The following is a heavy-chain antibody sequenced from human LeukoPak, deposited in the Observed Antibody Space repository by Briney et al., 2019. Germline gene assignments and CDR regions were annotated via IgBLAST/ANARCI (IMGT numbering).Heavy chain of an antibody. J-gene: IGHJ5*02. CDR3: AREEYGFDP. D-gene: IGHD2-2*01. Sequence: ASVKVSCKSSGYTLTGYYMHWVRQAPGQGLEWMGWINPKSGGTNYAQKFQGRVTMTRDTSIHTAYMELSRLRSDDTVVYYCAREEYGFDPWGQGTLVTVSS. V-gene: IGHV1-2*02. CDR1: GYTLTGYY. CDR2: INPKSGGT.